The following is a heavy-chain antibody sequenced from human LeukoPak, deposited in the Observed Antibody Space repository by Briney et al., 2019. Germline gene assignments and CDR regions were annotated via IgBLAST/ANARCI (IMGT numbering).Heavy chain of an antibody. D-gene: IGHD3-10*01. CDR3: ARAVLWFGELSYFDY. J-gene: IGHJ4*02. CDR1: GFTFSSYS. V-gene: IGHV3-21*01. Sequence: PGGSLRLSCAASGFTFSSYSMNWVRQAPGKGLEWVSSISSGSSYISYADSVKGRFTISRDNAKNSLYLQMNSLRAEDTAVYYCARAVLWFGELSYFDYWGQGTLVTVSS. CDR2: ISSGSSYI.